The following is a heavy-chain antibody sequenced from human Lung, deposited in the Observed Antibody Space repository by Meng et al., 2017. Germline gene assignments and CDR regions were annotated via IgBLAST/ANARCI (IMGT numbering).Heavy chain of an antibody. CDR2: LGAHDGDT. D-gene: IGHD3-10*01. Sequence: QGQLVQAGAEVKKPGASVKGSCKASGYTFTSYGISWVRQAPGQGLEWMAWLGAHDGDTSHAPKFQGRVTVSADRPTATAYMELRSLRSDDTAVYYCARGTPGRSYSDYWGQGTLVTVSS. CDR1: GYTFTSYG. J-gene: IGHJ4*02. V-gene: IGHV1-18*01. CDR3: ARGTPGRSYSDY.